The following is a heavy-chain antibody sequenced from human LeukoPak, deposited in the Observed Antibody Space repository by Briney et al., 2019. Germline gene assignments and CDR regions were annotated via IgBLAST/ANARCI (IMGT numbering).Heavy chain of an antibody. CDR2: INQDGSTK. D-gene: IGHD1-26*01. J-gene: IGHJ1*01. CDR3: ARDQTRSLAH. CDR1: GFTFRNTW. V-gene: IGHV3-7*01. Sequence: RGSLRLSCAVSGFTFRNTWMAWVRQTPGKGLEWVANINQDGSTKHYVDSVKGRFTISRDKAKNSLYLQMNSLRAEDTAIYYCARDQTRSLAHWGQKTLVTVSS.